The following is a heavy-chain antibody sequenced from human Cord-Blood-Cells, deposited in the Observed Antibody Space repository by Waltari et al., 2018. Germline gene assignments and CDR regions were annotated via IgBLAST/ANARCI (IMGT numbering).Heavy chain of an antibody. J-gene: IGHJ2*01. CDR1: GGSISSYY. V-gene: IGHV4-59*01. CDR2: IYYSGST. Sequence: QVQLQESGPGLVKPSATLSLTCTVPGGSISSYYWSWIRQPPGKGLEWIGYIYYSGSTNYNPSLKSRVTISVDTSKNQFSRKLSSVTAADTAVYYCARHLNWYFDLWGRGTLVTVSS. CDR3: ARHLNWYFDL.